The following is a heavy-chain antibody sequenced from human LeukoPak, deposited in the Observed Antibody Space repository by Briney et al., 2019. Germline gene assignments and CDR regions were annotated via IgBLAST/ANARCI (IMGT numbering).Heavy chain of an antibody. V-gene: IGHV3-74*01. Sequence: GGSLRLSCAASGFTFSSYWMHWVRQAPGKGLVWVSRINSDASSTSYADSVKGRFTISRDNSKNTLYLQMNSLRAEDTAVYYCAWADYYYGMDVWGQGTTVTVSS. CDR2: INSDASST. J-gene: IGHJ6*02. CDR1: GFTFSSYW. CDR3: AWADYYYGMDV. D-gene: IGHD3-16*01.